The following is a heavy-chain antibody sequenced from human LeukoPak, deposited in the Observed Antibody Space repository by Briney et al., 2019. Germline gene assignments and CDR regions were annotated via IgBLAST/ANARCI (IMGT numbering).Heavy chain of an antibody. CDR3: ARVKRRFLEWLLDY. Sequence: PSETLSLXCAVYGGSFSGYYWSWIRQPPGKELEWIGEINHSGSTNYNPALKSRVTISVDTSKNQFSLKLSSVTAADTAVYYCARVKRRFLEWLLDYWGQGTLVTVSS. CDR2: INHSGST. V-gene: IGHV4-34*01. D-gene: IGHD3-3*01. CDR1: GGSFSGYY. J-gene: IGHJ4*02.